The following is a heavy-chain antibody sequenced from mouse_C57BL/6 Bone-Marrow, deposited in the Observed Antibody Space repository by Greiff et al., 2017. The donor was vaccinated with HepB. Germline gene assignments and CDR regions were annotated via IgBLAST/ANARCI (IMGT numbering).Heavy chain of an antibody. D-gene: IGHD2-12*01. Sequence: QVQLKESGAELVRPGASVKLSCKASGYTFTDYYINWVKQRPGQGLEWIARIYPGSGNTYYNEKFKGKATLTAEKSSSTAYMQLSSLTSEDSAVYFCAREVNYSLLAYWGQVTLVTVSA. CDR2: IYPGSGNT. CDR3: AREVNYSLLAY. CDR1: GYTFTDYY. J-gene: IGHJ3*01. V-gene: IGHV1-76*01.